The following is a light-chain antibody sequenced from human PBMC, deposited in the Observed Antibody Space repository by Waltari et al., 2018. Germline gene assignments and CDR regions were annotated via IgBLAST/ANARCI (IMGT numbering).Light chain of an antibody. Sequence: QSALTQPHSVSASPGQSVTIPCSGSINDVGVEDYVSWYQQLPGKAPKLILYDVVKRPSGLPSRFSGSKYGTTAVLTISSLQTDDEATYYCCSYAGAYTFVFGGGTKLTVL. CDR1: INDVGVEDY. V-gene: IGLV2-11*01. J-gene: IGLJ3*02. CDR2: DVV. CDR3: CSYAGAYTFV.